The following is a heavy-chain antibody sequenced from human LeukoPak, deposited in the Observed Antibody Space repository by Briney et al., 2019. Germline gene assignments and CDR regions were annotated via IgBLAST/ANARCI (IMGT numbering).Heavy chain of an antibody. CDR3: ARSGDIYCSSTSCSDAFDI. CDR2: IYYSGST. Sequence: SETLSLTCTVSGGSISSYYWSWIRQPPGKGLEWIGYIYYSGSTNYNPSLKSRVTISVDTSKNQFSLKLSSVTAADTAVYYCARSGDIYCSSTSCSDAFDIWGQGTMVTVSS. CDR1: GGSISSYY. D-gene: IGHD2-2*01. V-gene: IGHV4-59*01. J-gene: IGHJ3*02.